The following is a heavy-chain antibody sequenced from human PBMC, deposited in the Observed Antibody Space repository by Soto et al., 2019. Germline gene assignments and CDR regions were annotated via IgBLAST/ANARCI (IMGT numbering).Heavy chain of an antibody. J-gene: IGHJ5*02. V-gene: IGHV6-1*01. CDR3: VSSGSYDLNWFDP. Sequence: QVPLQQSGPGLVKPSQTLSLTCAISGDSVSSNSAAWNWIRPSPSRVLEWLGRTYYRSKWYNDYAVALKSRIPINTDTSKTHFSLQLNSVTPEDTAVYYCVSSGSYDLNWFDPWGQGTLVTVSS. CDR1: GDSVSSNSAA. CDR2: TYYRSKWYN. D-gene: IGHD1-26*01.